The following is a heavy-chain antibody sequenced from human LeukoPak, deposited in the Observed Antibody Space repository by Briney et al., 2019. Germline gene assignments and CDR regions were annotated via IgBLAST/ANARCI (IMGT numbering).Heavy chain of an antibody. Sequence: GGSLRLSCAASGFTFSDYWMHWVRQAPGKGLVWVARINGDGSSTTYVESVRGRFTISRDNAKKTLYLQMNSLRAEDAAVYYCARDMYSMSSAREAYWGQGTLVTVSS. CDR2: INGDGSST. V-gene: IGHV3-74*01. CDR3: ARDMYSMSSAREAY. CDR1: GFTFSDYW. D-gene: IGHD4-11*01. J-gene: IGHJ4*02.